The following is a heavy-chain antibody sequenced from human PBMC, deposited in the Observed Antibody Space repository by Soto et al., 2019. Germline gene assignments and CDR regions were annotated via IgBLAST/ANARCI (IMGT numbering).Heavy chain of an antibody. D-gene: IGHD3-22*01. CDR2: IWNDGSNE. J-gene: IGHJ4*02. V-gene: IGHV3-33*01. Sequence: VQLVESGGGVVQPGGSLRLSCAASGFNFSSYGIHWVRQAPGKGLEWVAIIWNDGSNEYYADSVKGRFTISRDNSKNTVYLQVSKLRAEDTAVYFCARDQTDSGGYSDSWGQGTLVTVSS. CDR1: GFNFSSYG. CDR3: ARDQTDSGGYSDS.